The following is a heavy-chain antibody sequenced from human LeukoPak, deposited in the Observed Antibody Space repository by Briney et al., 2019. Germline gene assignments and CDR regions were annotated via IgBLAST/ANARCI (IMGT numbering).Heavy chain of an antibody. CDR2: ISAYNGNT. CDR1: GYTFTSYD. D-gene: IGHD2-15*01. V-gene: IGHV1-18*01. Sequence: RASVKVSCKASGYTFTSYDISWVRQAPGQGLEWMGWISAYNGNTNYAQKLQGRVTMTTDTSTSTAYMELRSLRSDDTAVYYCARALEDVVVVAATYYFDYWGQGTLVTVSS. CDR3: ARALEDVVVVAATYYFDY. J-gene: IGHJ4*02.